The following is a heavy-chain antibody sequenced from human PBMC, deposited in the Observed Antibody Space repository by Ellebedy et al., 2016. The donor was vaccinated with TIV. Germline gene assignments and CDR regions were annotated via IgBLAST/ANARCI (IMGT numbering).Heavy chain of an antibody. CDR2: IYYSGST. CDR1: GGSISSYY. CDR3: ARAYYDILTGPYFDY. Sequence: MPSETLSLTCTVSGGSISSYYWSWIRQPPGKGLEWIGYIYYSGSTNYNPSLKSRVTISVDTSKNQFSLKLSSVTAADTAVYYCARAYYDILTGPYFDYWGQGTLVTVSS. J-gene: IGHJ4*02. D-gene: IGHD3-9*01. V-gene: IGHV4-59*12.